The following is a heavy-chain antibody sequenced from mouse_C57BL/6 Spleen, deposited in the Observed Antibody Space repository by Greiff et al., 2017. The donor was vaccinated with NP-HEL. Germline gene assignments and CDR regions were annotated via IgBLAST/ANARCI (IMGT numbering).Heavy chain of an antibody. Sequence: DVKLQESGGGLVQPGGSMKLSCAASGFTFSDAWMDWVRQSPEKGLEWVAEIRNKANNHATYYAESVKGRFTISRDDSKSSVYLQMNSLRAEDTGIYYCTGGSSYTAWFAYWGQGTLVTVSA. CDR1: GFTFSDAW. V-gene: IGHV6-6*01. D-gene: IGHD1-1*01. CDR2: IRNKANNHAT. CDR3: TGGSSYTAWFAY. J-gene: IGHJ3*01.